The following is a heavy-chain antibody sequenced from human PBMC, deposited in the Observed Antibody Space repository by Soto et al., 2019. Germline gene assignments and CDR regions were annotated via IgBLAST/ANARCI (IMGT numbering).Heavy chain of an antibody. CDR2: MNPNSGNT. Sequence: QVQLVQSGAEVKKPGASVKVSCKASGYTFTSYDINWVRQATGQGLEWMGWMNPNSGNTGYAQKFQGRVTMTRNTSISTTYMEMSRVGSGNTAMYFCARVMTSWGQGTMVTVSS. CDR1: GYTFTSYD. V-gene: IGHV1-8*01. CDR3: ARVMTS. J-gene: IGHJ3*01.